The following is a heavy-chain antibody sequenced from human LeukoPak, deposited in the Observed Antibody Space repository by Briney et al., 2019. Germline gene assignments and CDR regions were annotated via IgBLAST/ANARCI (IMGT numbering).Heavy chain of an antibody. Sequence: GGSLRLSCAASGFTFDDYGMSWVRQAPGKGLEWVAVISYDGSNKYYADSVKGRFTISRDNSKNTLYLQMNSLRAEDTAVYYCAKDTDFDYWGQGTLVTVSS. J-gene: IGHJ4*02. CDR1: GFTFDDYG. V-gene: IGHV3-30*18. CDR2: ISYDGSNK. CDR3: AKDTDFDY. D-gene: IGHD4-17*01.